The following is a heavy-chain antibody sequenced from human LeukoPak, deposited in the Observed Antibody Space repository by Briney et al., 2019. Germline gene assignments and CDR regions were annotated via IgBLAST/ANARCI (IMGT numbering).Heavy chain of an antibody. V-gene: IGHV1-2*02. J-gene: IGHJ6*03. CDR2: INPNSGGT. Sequence: ASVKVSCKASGYTFTGYCMHWVRQAPGQGLEWMGWINPNSGGTNYAQKLQGRVTMTTDTSTSTAYMELRSLRSDDTAVYYCARAQGYYYYMDVWGKGTTVTVSS. CDR3: ARAQGYYYYMDV. CDR1: GYTFTGYC.